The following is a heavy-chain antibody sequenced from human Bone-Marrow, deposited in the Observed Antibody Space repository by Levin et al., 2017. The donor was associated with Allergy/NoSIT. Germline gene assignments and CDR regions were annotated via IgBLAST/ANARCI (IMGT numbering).Heavy chain of an antibody. CDR3: ARDPDVMVGVYFDS. J-gene: IGHJ4*02. V-gene: IGHV3-7*03. CDR1: GFTFGKDW. Sequence: GESLKISCAASGFTFGKDWMNWVRQAPGKGLEWVGMINQDGSQKKYMDSVRGRFTIARDNAKNSLYLEMNSLTAEDTAVYFCARDPDVMVGVYFDSWGQGSLVTVSS. CDR2: INQDGSQK. D-gene: IGHD3-3*01.